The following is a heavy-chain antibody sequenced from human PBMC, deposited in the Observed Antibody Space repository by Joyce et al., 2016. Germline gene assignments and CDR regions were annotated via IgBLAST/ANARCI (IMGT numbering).Heavy chain of an antibody. J-gene: IGHJ5*02. Sequence: QVHLVQSGAEEKKPGGSVRISCKASGYSFTAYAMNWVRQAPGQGPEWLAWINVGNGNTEYSLKFKDRVTVTRDISANTVYMELSGLRSNDTAVYFCARGGWYLTSWGQGTL. CDR2: INVGNGNT. V-gene: IGHV1-3*05. D-gene: IGHD2-15*01. CDR3: ARGGWYLTS. CDR1: GYSFTAYA.